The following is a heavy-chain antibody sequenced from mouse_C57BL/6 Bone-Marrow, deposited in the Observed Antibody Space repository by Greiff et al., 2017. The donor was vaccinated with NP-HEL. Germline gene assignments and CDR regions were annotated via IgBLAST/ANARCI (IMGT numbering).Heavy chain of an antibody. CDR3: AIDYYGSSFFMDY. CDR1: GYTFTSYW. Sequence: QVHVKQSGAELVKPGASVKVSCKASGYTFTSYWMHWVKQRPGQGLEWIGRIHPSDSDTNYNQKFKGKATLTVDKSSSTAYMQLSSLTSEDSAVYYCAIDYYGSSFFMDYWGQGTSVTVSS. CDR2: IHPSDSDT. V-gene: IGHV1-74*01. J-gene: IGHJ4*01. D-gene: IGHD1-1*01.